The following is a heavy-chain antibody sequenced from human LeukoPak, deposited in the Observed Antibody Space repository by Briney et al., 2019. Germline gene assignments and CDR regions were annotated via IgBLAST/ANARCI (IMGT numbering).Heavy chain of an antibody. CDR2: INPSGGST. CDR1: GYTFTSYY. V-gene: IGHV1-46*01. D-gene: IGHD3-10*01. Sequence: ASVKVSCKASGYTFTSYYMHWVRQAPGQGLEWMGIINPSGGSTSYAQKFQGRVTMTRDMSTSTVYMELSSLRSEDTAVYYCARDAPPVLLWFGESVGYYMDVWGKGATVTISS. J-gene: IGHJ6*03. CDR3: ARDAPPVLLWFGESVGYYMDV.